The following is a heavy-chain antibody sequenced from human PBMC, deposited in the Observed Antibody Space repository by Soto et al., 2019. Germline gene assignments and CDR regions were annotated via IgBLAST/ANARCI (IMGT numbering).Heavy chain of an antibody. D-gene: IGHD6-19*01. V-gene: IGHV4-34*01. CDR1: GGSFSGYY. CDR3: ARGRRQWLVLDGWFDP. Sequence: SETLSLTCAVYGGSFSGYYWSWIRQPPGKGLEWIGEINHSGSTNYNPSLKSRVTISVDTSKNQFSLKLSSVTAADTAVYYCARGRRQWLVLDGWFDPWGQGTLVTVSS. CDR2: INHSGST. J-gene: IGHJ5*02.